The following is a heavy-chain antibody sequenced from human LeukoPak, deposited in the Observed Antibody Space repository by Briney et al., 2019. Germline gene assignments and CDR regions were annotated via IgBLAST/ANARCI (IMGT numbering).Heavy chain of an antibody. CDR2: INHSGST. V-gene: IGHV4-34*01. CDR3: ARGGSIAVAGIYWFDP. D-gene: IGHD6-19*01. Sequence: PSETLSLTCAVYGGSFSSYYWSWIRQPPGKGLEWIGEINHSGSTNYSPSLKSRVTISVDTSKNQFSLKPSSVTAADTAVYYCARGGSIAVAGIYWFDPWGQGTLVTVSS. CDR1: GGSFSSYY. J-gene: IGHJ5*02.